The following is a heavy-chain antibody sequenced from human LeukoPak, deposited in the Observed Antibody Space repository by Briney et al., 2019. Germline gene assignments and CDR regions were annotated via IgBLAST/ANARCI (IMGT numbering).Heavy chain of an antibody. CDR2: ISYDGSNK. D-gene: IGHD3-3*01. V-gene: IGHV3-30-3*01. CDR3: ATHRVLRFLEWLSEIYGMDV. J-gene: IGHJ6*02. Sequence: GGSLRLSCAASGFTFSSYAMHWVRQAPGKGLEWVAVISYDGSNKYYADSVKGRFTISRDNSKNTLYLQMNSLRAEDTAVYYCATHRVLRFLEWLSEIYGMDVWGQGTTVTVSS. CDR1: GFTFSSYA.